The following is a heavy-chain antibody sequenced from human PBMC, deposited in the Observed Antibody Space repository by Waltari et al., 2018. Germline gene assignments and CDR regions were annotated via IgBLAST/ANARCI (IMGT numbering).Heavy chain of an antibody. CDR1: GGTFSSYA. CDR2: IIPIFGTA. Sequence: QVQLVQSGAEVKKPGSSVKVSCKASGGTFSSYAISWVRQAPGQGLEWMGWIIPIFGTANYAQKFQGRVTITADESTSTAYMELSSLRSEDTAVYYCARDLTIFGVVIPYYYYGMDVWGQGTTVTVSS. J-gene: IGHJ6*02. CDR3: ARDLTIFGVVIPYYYYGMDV. V-gene: IGHV1-69*01. D-gene: IGHD3-3*01.